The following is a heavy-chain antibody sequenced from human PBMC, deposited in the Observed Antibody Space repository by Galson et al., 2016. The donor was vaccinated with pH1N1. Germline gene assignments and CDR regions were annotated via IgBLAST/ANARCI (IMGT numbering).Heavy chain of an antibody. CDR2: ILYDGTNE. D-gene: IGHD5-12*01. Sequence: SLRLSCAASGFTFTSYAMHWVRQAPGKGLEWVAVILYDGTNEYYADSVKGRFTISRDKTHSTVYLQMNSLRTEDTAVYYCARDSEYSGHEGFHWAQGTLVIVSS. CDR3: ARDSEYSGHEGFH. J-gene: IGHJ4*02. V-gene: IGHV3-30*04. CDR1: GFTFTSYA.